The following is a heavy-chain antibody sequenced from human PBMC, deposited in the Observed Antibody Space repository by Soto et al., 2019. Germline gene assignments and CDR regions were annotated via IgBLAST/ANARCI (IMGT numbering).Heavy chain of an antibody. D-gene: IGHD3-10*01. V-gene: IGHV3-11*01. J-gene: IGHJ4*02. CDR2: IASSGGRS. CDR3: LRVPNYGSWVDFFDF. CDR1: GFIFSDHY. Sequence: GGPLRLSCAASGFIFSDHYMGWIRQAPGQGLEWLSYIASSGGRSHYADSVNGRFTISRDNGKKSLYLQMSTLRAEDTAVYYCLRVPNYGSWVDFFDFWGQGTPVTVSS.